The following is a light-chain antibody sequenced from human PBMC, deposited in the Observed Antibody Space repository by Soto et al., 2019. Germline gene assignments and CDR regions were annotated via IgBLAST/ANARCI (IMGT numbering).Light chain of an antibody. CDR2: AAS. CDR1: QAISNY. J-gene: IGKJ4*02. CDR3: QKYNSAVFT. V-gene: IGKV1-27*01. Sequence: DIQLTQSPSSLAASVGASVTITCRASQAISNYLAWYQPKPGKVPKLLIYAASTLQSGVPSRFSGSGAATEYIILTSSLQPDDILAYYCQKYNSAVFTFGGGTKVDIK.